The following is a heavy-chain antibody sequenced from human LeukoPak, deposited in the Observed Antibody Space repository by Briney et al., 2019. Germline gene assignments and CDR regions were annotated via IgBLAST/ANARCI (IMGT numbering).Heavy chain of an antibody. CDR1: GYTFTGYY. Sequence: GASVKVSCKASGYTFTGYYMHWVRQAPGQGLEWMGWINPNSGGTNYAQKFQGRVTMTRDTSISTAYMELSRLRSDDTAVYYCASRFRVGWPTPYYFDYWGQGTLVTVSS. J-gene: IGHJ4*02. D-gene: IGHD6-19*01. CDR2: INPNSGGT. CDR3: ASRFRVGWPTPYYFDY. V-gene: IGHV1-2*02.